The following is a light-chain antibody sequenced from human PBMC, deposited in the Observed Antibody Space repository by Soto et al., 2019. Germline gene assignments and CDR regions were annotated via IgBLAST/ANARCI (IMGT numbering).Light chain of an antibody. CDR3: QQYNSYLYT. Sequence: DIQMTQSPSTLSASVGDRVTITCRASQSISSWLAWYQQKPGKAPKLLIYDASSLASGVPSRFSGSGSATEFTLTIGSLQPDDSATYYCQQYNSYLYTFGQGTKLEIK. J-gene: IGKJ2*01. CDR2: DAS. CDR1: QSISSW. V-gene: IGKV1-5*01.